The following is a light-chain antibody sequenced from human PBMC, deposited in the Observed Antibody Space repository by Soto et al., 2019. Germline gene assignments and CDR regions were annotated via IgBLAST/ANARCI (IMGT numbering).Light chain of an antibody. CDR1: QSISSW. CDR3: QQYNSYLWT. J-gene: IGKJ1*01. CDR2: KAS. Sequence: DIQMTQSPSTLSASVGDRDTITCRASQSISSWLAWYQQKPGKAPKLLIYKASSLESGVPSRFSGSGSGTEFTLTISSLQPDDFATYYCQQYNSYLWTFGQGTKVDIK. V-gene: IGKV1-5*03.